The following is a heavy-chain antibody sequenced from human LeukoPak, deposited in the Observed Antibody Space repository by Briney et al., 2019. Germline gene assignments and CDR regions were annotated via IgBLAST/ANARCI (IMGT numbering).Heavy chain of an antibody. D-gene: IGHD6-13*01. Sequence: GGSLRLSCAASGFTFSSYEMNCVRQAPGKGLEWVSYISSSGSTTYYADSVKGRFTISRDNAKNSLYLQMNTLRAEDTAVYYCARVSIAAAGAFDYWGQGTLVTVSS. CDR1: GFTFSSYE. J-gene: IGHJ4*02. V-gene: IGHV3-48*03. CDR3: ARVSIAAAGAFDY. CDR2: ISSSGSTT.